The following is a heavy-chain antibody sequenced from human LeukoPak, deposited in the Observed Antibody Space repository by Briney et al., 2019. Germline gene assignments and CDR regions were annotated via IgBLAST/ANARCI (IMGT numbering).Heavy chain of an antibody. CDR2: ISGSGGST. V-gene: IGHV3-23*01. CDR1: GFTFSSSA. Sequence: GGSLRLSCAASGFTFSSSAMSWVRRAPGKGLEWVSVISGSGGSTYYADSVKGRFTISRDNAKNSLYLQMNSLRAEDTAVYYCARQYSCDSRYFDYWGQGTLVTVSS. J-gene: IGHJ4*02. CDR3: ARQYSCDSRYFDY. D-gene: IGHD5-18*01.